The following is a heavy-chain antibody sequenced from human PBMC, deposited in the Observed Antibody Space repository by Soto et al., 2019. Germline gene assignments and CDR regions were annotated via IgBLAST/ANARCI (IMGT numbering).Heavy chain of an antibody. V-gene: IGHV4-31*11. J-gene: IGHJ4*02. CDR1: GGSFSGYY. CDR2: IYYSGSA. Sequence: SETLSLTCAVYGGSFSGYYWSWIRHHPGKGLEWIGYIYYSGSAYYNPSLKSRVTISVDTSKNQFSLNLSSVTAADTAVYYCARAAARNYYDRRGAVDYWGQGTLVTVSS. D-gene: IGHD3-22*01. CDR3: ARAAARNYYDRRGAVDY.